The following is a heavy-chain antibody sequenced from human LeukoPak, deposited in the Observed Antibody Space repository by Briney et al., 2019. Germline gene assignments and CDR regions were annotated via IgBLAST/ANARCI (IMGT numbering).Heavy chain of an antibody. Sequence: GGSLRLSCAASGFTFSSYAMHWVRQAPDKGLEWVAVISYDGSNKYYADSVKGRFTISRDNSKNTLYLQMNSLRAEDTAVYYCARDRGGSPGRYWGQGTLVTVSS. V-gene: IGHV3-30-3*01. J-gene: IGHJ4*02. CDR3: ARDRGGSPGRY. CDR1: GFTFSSYA. D-gene: IGHD3-16*01. CDR2: ISYDGSNK.